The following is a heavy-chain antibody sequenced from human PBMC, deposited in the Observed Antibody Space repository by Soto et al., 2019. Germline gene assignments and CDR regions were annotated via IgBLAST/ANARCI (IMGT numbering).Heavy chain of an antibody. V-gene: IGHV3-74*01. D-gene: IGHD5-18*01. J-gene: IGHJ4*02. CDR1: GFTFSSYW. Sequence: EVQLVESGGGLVQPGVALRLSCAASGFTFSSYWMHWVRQGPAQGLVWVSRISSGGSSTSKADSVKGRFTISRDNAKNTRYLELNSPSDEDPAVYYCASGIHLAQQASDYWGRGTLVVVSS. CDR3: ASGIHLAQQASDY. CDR2: ISSGGSST.